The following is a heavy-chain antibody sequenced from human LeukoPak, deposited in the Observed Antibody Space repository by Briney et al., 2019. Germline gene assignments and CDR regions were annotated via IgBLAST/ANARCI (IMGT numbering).Heavy chain of an antibody. V-gene: IGHV1-46*01. D-gene: IGHD3-22*01. CDR1: GYTFTSYY. Sequence: ASVKVSCKASGYTFTSYYMHWVRQAPGQGLEWMGIINPSGGSTSYAQKFQGRVTMTRDMSTSTVYMELSSLRSEDTAVYYCARGDYYDSSGYPYYFDYWGQGTLVTVSS. CDR3: ARGDYYDSSGYPYYFDY. J-gene: IGHJ4*02. CDR2: INPSGGST.